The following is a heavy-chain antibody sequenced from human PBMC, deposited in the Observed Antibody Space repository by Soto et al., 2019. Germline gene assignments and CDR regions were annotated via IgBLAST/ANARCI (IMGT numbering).Heavy chain of an antibody. D-gene: IGHD2-21*02. CDR3: AKGQPRYGGNSNYFDY. V-gene: IGHV3-30*18. CDR2: ISYDGSNK. CDR1: GFTFSSYG. Sequence: GGSLRLSCAASGFTFSSYGMHWVRQAPGKGLEWVAVISYDGSNKYYADSVKGRFTISRDNSKNTLYLQMNSLRAEDTAVYYCAKGQPRYGGNSNYFDYWGQGTLVTVSS. J-gene: IGHJ4*02.